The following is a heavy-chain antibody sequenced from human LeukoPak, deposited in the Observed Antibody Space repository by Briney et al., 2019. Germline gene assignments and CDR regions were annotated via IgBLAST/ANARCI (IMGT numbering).Heavy chain of an antibody. J-gene: IGHJ4*02. V-gene: IGHV3-48*01. CDR3: ARDPGIRLIGRENYFDY. Sequence: PGGSLRLSCTASGFPFSDYSMNWVRQAPGKGLEWISYINPDSRTKYCADSVKGRFTISRDNAKNSLYLQMNSLRGDDTAVYYCARDPGIRLIGRENYFDYWGQGTLVTVSS. D-gene: IGHD1-14*01. CDR1: GFPFSDYS. CDR2: INPDSRTK.